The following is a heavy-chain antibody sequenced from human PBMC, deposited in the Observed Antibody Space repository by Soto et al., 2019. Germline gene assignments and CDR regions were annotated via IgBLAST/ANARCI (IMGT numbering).Heavy chain of an antibody. CDR1: VFALSSYA. Sequence: LRLSCSASVFALSSYAMRWVRQAPGKGLEYVSSISSNGISTYYADSVKGRFTISRDNSQNTLYIQMNSLRPDDTALYYCVKDEGFCTGGNCYSVARGGFDLWGQGTMVTVSS. V-gene: IGHV3-64D*06. J-gene: IGHJ3*01. CDR3: VKDEGFCTGGNCYSVARGGFDL. D-gene: IGHD2-15*01. CDR2: ISSNGIST.